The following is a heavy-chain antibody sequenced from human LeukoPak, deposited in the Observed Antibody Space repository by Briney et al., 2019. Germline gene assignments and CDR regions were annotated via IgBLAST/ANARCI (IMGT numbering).Heavy chain of an antibody. CDR2: IYTSGST. Sequence: PSETLSLTCTVSGGSISSSSYYWGWIRQPPGKGLEWIGRIYTSGSTNYNPSLKSRVTMSVDTSKNQFSLKLSSVTAADTAVYYCARDSSGYIAGGIDYWGQGTLVTVSS. CDR3: ARDSSGYIAGGIDY. V-gene: IGHV4-39*07. D-gene: IGHD3-22*01. J-gene: IGHJ4*02. CDR1: GGSISSSSYY.